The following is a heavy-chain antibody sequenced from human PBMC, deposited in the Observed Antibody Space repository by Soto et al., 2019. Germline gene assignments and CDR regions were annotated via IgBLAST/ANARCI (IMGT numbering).Heavy chain of an antibody. CDR2: IDWDDDK. D-gene: IGHD2-2*01. CDR3: ARIPFSFGGPVGYCYVMSV. Sequence: SDPTLVNPTQTLTLTFTFSGFSLITSGMCVSWIRQPPGKALEWLALIDWDDDKYYSTSLKTRLTISKDTSKNQVVLTMTNMDPVDTATYYCARIPFSFGGPVGYCYVMSVWGHGTTVTGSS. V-gene: IGHV2-70*01. CDR1: GFSLITSGMC. J-gene: IGHJ6*01.